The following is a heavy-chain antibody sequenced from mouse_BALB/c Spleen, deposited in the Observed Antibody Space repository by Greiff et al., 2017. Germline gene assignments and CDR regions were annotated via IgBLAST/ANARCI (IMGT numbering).Heavy chain of an antibody. CDR2: ISSGSSTI. CDR3: ARSGGNWFAY. CDR1: GFTFSSFG. D-gene: IGHD2-1*01. Sequence: DVHLVESGGGLVQPGGSRKLSCAASGFTFSSFGMHWVRQAPEKGLEWVAYISSGSSTIYYADTVKGRFTISRDNPKNTLFLQMTSLRSEDTAMYYCARSGGNWFAYWGQGTLVTVSA. J-gene: IGHJ3*01. V-gene: IGHV5-17*02.